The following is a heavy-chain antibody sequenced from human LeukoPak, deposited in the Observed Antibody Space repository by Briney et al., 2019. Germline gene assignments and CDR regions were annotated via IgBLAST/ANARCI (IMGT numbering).Heavy chain of an antibody. Sequence: GGSLRLSCAASGFTFSKYWMHWVRQAPGKGLVWVSRINSDGSDTTYADSVKGRFNISRDNAKNTLYLQMNSLRAEDTALYYCARNWNYYDQWGQGTLVTVSS. CDR1: GFTFSKYW. J-gene: IGHJ4*02. CDR3: ARNWNYYDQ. CDR2: INSDGSDT. D-gene: IGHD1-1*01. V-gene: IGHV3-74*03.